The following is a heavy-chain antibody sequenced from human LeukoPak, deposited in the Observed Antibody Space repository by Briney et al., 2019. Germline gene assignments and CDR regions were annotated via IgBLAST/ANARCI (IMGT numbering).Heavy chain of an antibody. Sequence: ASVKVSCKASGYTFTSYYMHWVRQAPGQGLEWMGIINPSGGSTSYAQKFQGRVTMTRDTSISTAYMELSRLRSDDTAVYYCARRNYYYGSGSLDYWGQGTLVTVSS. J-gene: IGHJ4*02. CDR3: ARRNYYYGSGSLDY. D-gene: IGHD3-10*01. CDR2: INPSGGST. CDR1: GYTFTSYY. V-gene: IGHV1-46*01.